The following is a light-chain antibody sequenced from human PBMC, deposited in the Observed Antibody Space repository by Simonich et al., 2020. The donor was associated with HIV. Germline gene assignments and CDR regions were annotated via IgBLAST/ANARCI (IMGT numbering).Light chain of an antibody. CDR2: WAS. CDR1: QSVLYSSNNKNY. J-gene: IGKJ2*01. Sequence: DIVMTQSPDSLAVSLGERATINCKSSQSVLYSSNNKNYLAWYQQKPGQPPKLLIYWASTRESGVPDRFSGSGSGTDFTLTISSLQAEDVAVYYCQQFHSNMYPFGQGTKLEIK. CDR3: QQFHSNMYP. V-gene: IGKV4-1*01.